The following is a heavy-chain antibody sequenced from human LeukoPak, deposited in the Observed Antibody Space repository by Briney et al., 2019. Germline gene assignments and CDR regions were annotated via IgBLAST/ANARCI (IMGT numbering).Heavy chain of an antibody. D-gene: IGHD3-10*01. CDR2: ICTSGRT. CDR1: SGSISSYY. V-gene: IGHV4-4*07. Sequence: SETLSLTCTVSSGSISSYYWSWIRQPAGKGLVWIGRICTSGRTNYNTSLKRRVTMSVDTSKSQFSLKLSSVTAADTAVYYCARASVGGSPYYYYMDVWGKGTTVTVSS. CDR3: ARASVGGSPYYYYMDV. J-gene: IGHJ6*03.